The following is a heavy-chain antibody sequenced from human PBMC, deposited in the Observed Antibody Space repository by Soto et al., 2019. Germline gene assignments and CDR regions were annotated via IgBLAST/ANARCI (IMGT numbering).Heavy chain of an antibody. CDR3: ARGPRSGSFWTFDY. V-gene: IGHV1-69*01. CDR1: GGTFSSYA. J-gene: IGHJ4*02. D-gene: IGHD1-26*01. CDR2: IIPIFGTA. Sequence: QVQLVQSGAEVKKPGSSVKVSCKASGGTFSSYAISWVRQAPGQGLEWMGGIIPIFGTANYAQKFQGRVTITADDSTSTAYVELSSLRCEDAGVYYCARGPRSGSFWTFDYWGQGALVTVSS.